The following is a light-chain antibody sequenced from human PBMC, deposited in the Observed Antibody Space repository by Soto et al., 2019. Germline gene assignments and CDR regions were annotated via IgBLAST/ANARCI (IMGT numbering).Light chain of an antibody. J-gene: IGKJ5*01. CDR1: QSVSSN. Sequence: EIVMTQSPATLSVSPGERATLSCRASQSVSSNLAWYQQKPGQAPRLLIYGASTRATGIPARFSGSGSGTESTLTISSLQSEDFAVDYCQQYNNWPPTFGQGTRLEIK. CDR3: QQYNNWPPT. V-gene: IGKV3-15*01. CDR2: GAS.